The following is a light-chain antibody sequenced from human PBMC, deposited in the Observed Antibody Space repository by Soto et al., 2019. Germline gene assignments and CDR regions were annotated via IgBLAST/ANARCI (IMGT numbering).Light chain of an antibody. J-gene: IGKJ4*01. CDR2: SPS. V-gene: IGKV3-15*01. CDR1: QTVSNN. CDR3: QQYNEWPLS. Sequence: ERVMTQSPATLSVSPGEKATLSCRASQTVSNNVAWYQQKPGQAPRLLMYSPSTRANGIPARFSGSGSGTEFTLTISSLQSEDFAVYYCQQYNEWPLSFGGGTKVETK.